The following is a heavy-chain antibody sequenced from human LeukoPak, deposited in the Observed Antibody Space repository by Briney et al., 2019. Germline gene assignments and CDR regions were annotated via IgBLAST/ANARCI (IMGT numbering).Heavy chain of an antibody. Sequence: GGSLRLFCSASGFTFSSYCKNWVRPAPGEGPGWVGNIKHDGSEKYYVDSVKGRFTISRDNAKKSLYLQMNSLRTEDTAVYYCARDPYGDYGDCFDYWGQGILVTISS. V-gene: IGHV3-7*01. D-gene: IGHD4-17*01. CDR1: GFTFSSYC. CDR2: IKHDGSEK. CDR3: ARDPYGDYGDCFDY. J-gene: IGHJ4*02.